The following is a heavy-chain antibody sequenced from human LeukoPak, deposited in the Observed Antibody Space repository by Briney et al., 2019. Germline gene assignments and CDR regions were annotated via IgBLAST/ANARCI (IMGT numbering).Heavy chain of an antibody. J-gene: IGHJ4*02. CDR1: IDSFSNYH. CDR2: VNESGGT. V-gene: IGHV4-34*01. Sequence: PSETLSLTCAVYIDSFSNYHWNWIRQTPAKGVEWIGEVNESGGTNISPSLRSRVILSVDTSKNQFSLKLSSVTAADTAVYYCARQERWLQLRPPDYWGQGTLVTVSS. CDR3: ARQERWLQLRPPDY. D-gene: IGHD5-24*01.